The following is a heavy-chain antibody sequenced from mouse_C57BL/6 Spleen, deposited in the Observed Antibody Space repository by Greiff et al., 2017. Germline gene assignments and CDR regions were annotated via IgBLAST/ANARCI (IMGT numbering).Heavy chain of an antibody. D-gene: IGHD1-1*01. J-gene: IGHJ1*03. CDR1: GFTFSSYA. V-gene: IGHV5-4*01. CDR3: AREGDYDGSSYLGYFDV. CDR2: ISDGGSYT. Sequence: EVMLVESGGGLVKPGGSLKLSCAASGFTFSSYAMSWVRQTPEKRLEWVATISDGGSYTYYPDNVKGRFTISRDNAKNNLYLQMSHLTSEDTAMYYCAREGDYDGSSYLGYFDVWGTGTTVTVSS.